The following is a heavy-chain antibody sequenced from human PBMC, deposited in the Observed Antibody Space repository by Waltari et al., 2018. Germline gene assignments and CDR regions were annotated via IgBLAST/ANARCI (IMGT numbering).Heavy chain of an antibody. CDR3: AKSRGFEY. J-gene: IGHJ4*02. Sequence: EVQLVESGGGLVQPGGSLRLSCGASGFTFSRYWMSWVRQTPGKGLQWEANINYDGSQKYYVDSVKGRFTISRDDAKNSVYLQMNSLRVEDSAVYYCAKSRGFEYWGQGALITVSS. CDR1: GFTFSRYW. D-gene: IGHD2-2*01. V-gene: IGHV3-7*01. CDR2: INYDGSQK.